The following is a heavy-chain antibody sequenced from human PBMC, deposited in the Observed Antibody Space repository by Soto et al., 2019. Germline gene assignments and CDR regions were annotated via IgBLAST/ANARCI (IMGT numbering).Heavy chain of an antibody. CDR2: ISYDGSNK. D-gene: IGHD4-17*01. CDR1: GFTFSSYG. CDR3: AKRDGLEMTTVTNGMDV. J-gene: IGHJ6*02. Sequence: GGSLRLSCAASGFTFSSYGMHWVRQAPGKGLEWVAVISYDGSNKYYADSVKGRFTISRDNSKNTLYLQMNSLRAEDTAVYYCAKRDGLEMTTVTNGMDVWGQGTTVTVSS. V-gene: IGHV3-30*18.